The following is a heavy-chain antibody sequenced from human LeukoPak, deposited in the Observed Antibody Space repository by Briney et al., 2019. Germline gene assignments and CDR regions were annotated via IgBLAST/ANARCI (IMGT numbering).Heavy chain of an antibody. D-gene: IGHD1-26*01. CDR2: IDTDGSFT. CDR1: GFTFSSYW. J-gene: IGHJ4*02. V-gene: IGHV3-74*01. CDR3: IRGTVGAPGNDY. Sequence: GGSLRLSCAASGFTFSSYWMNWARQAPGKGLVWVSRIDTDGSFTSYADSVRGRFTISRDNAKNTLYLQMSSLRAEDTAVYYCIRGTVGAPGNDYWGQGTLVTVSS.